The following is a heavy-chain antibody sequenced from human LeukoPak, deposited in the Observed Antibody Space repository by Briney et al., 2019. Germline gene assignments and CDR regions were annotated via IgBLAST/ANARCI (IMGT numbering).Heavy chain of an antibody. CDR3: ARGRSEDIVVVVAATPGVFDY. V-gene: IGHV4-34*01. Sequence: SETLSLTCAVYGGSFSGYYWSWIRQPPGKGLEWIGEINHSGSTNYNPSLKSRVTISVDTSKNQLSLKLSSVTAADTAVYYCARGRSEDIVVVVAATPGVFDYWGQGTLVTVSS. J-gene: IGHJ4*02. CDR1: GGSFSGYY. CDR2: INHSGST. D-gene: IGHD2-15*01.